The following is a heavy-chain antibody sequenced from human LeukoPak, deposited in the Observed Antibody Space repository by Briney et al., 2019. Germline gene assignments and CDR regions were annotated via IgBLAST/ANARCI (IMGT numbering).Heavy chain of an antibody. CDR3: ARARHLGYCSGGSCYEFDY. J-gene: IGHJ4*02. CDR1: GGSISSSSYY. V-gene: IGHV4-39*07. D-gene: IGHD2-15*01. CDR2: IYYSGST. Sequence: SETLSLTCTVSGGSISSSSYYWGWIRQPPGKGLEWIGSIYYSGSTNYNPSLKSRVTISVDTSKNQFSLKLSSVTAADTAVYYCARARHLGYCSGGSCYEFDYWGQGTLVTVSS.